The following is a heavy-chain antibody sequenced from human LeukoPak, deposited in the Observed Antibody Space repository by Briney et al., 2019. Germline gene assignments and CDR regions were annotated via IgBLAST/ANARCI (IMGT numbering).Heavy chain of an antibody. CDR2: VYPSAGTS. J-gene: IGHJ4*02. V-gene: IGHV1-46*03. D-gene: IGHD3-16*01. CDR3: VREYHGGYFDF. Sequence: GAXVKVSCKASGYTFTGYYMHWVRQAPGQGLEWLGVVYPSAGTSDPAQRFRARITLSDDTSTSTAYMELRSLKSEDTAIYFCVREYHGGYFDFWGQGTLVTVSS. CDR1: GYTFTGYY.